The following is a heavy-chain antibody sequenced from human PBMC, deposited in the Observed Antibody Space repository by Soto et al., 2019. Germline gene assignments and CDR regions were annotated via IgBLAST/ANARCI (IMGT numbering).Heavy chain of an antibody. D-gene: IGHD6-19*01. CDR1: GGTFSNYA. V-gene: IGHV1-69*12. Sequence: QVQLVQSGAEVKKPGSSVKVSCKVSGGTFSNYAIDWVRLAPGHGLEWMGGIVPVFGTTYYTQKFQGRATIIADDSTTTAYLEMSSLRSEDTAIYDCARVEAVAGLYNYPGLDVWGQGTAVTVSS. CDR2: IVPVFGTT. CDR3: ARVEAVAGLYNYPGLDV. J-gene: IGHJ6*02.